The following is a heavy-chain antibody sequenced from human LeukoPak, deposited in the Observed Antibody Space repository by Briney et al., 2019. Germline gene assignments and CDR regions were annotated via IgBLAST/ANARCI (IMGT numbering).Heavy chain of an antibody. D-gene: IGHD6-19*01. V-gene: IGHV3-30*02. CDR2: IRYDGSNK. Sequence: GGSLRLSCAASGFTFSSYGMHWVRQAPGKGLEWVAFIRYDGSNKYYADSVKGRFTISRDNSKNTLYLQMNSLRAEDTAVYYCANLEEQWHRPSGYWGQGTLVTVSS. CDR3: ANLEEQWHRPSGY. J-gene: IGHJ4*02. CDR1: GFTFSSYG.